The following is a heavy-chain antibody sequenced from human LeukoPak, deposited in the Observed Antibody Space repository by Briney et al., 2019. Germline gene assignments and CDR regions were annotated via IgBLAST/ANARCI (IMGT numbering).Heavy chain of an antibody. D-gene: IGHD4-17*01. CDR1: GFTFSSYA. J-gene: IGHJ4*02. Sequence: PGGSLRLSCAASGFTFSSYAMSWVRQAPAKGLEWVSAISGSGGSTYYADSVKGRLTISRDNSKNTLYLQMNSLRAEDTAVYYCAKGSATVTTGDYFDYWGQGTLVTVSS. CDR2: ISGSGGST. CDR3: AKGSATVTTGDYFDY. V-gene: IGHV3-23*01.